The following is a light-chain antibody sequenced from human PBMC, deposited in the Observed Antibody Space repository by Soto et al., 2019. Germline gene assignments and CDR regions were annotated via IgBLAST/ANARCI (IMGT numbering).Light chain of an antibody. J-gene: IGLJ2*01. Sequence: QSALTQPASVSGSPGQSITISCTGTSSDVGGSKYVSWYQQHPGKAPKLIIYDVNDRPSGVSDRFSDSKSGNTASLTISGLQAEDEADYYCGSYTSSSTMIFGGGTKLTVL. CDR2: DVN. V-gene: IGLV2-14*03. CDR3: GSYTSSSTMI. CDR1: SSDVGGSKY.